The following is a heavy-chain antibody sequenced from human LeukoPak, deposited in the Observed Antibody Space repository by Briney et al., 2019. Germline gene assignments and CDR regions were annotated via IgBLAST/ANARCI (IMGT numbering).Heavy chain of an antibody. CDR1: GFTFSSYA. Sequence: VGSLRLSCAASGFTFSSYAMSWVRQAPGKGLEWVSGISGGGGSTYYADSVKGRFTISRDNSKNTLYLQMNSLRAEDTAVYYCAKGERHSSSWYLVYFDYWGQGTRVTVSS. J-gene: IGHJ4*02. CDR3: AKGERHSSSWYLVYFDY. V-gene: IGHV3-23*01. D-gene: IGHD6-13*01. CDR2: ISGGGGST.